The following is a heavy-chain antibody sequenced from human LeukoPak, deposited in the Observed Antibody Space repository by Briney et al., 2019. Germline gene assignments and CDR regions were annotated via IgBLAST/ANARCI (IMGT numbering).Heavy chain of an antibody. J-gene: IGHJ5*02. Sequence: ASVKVSCKASGGTFSSYAISWVRQAPGQGLEWMGGIIPIFGTANYAQKFQGRVTITADESTSTAYMELSSLRSEDTAVYYCGSCFGRVYNWFAPGGKEPRVTVPS. D-gene: IGHD1-26*01. CDR1: GGTFSSYA. CDR3: GSCFGRVYNWFAP. CDR2: IIPIFGTA. V-gene: IGHV1-69*13.